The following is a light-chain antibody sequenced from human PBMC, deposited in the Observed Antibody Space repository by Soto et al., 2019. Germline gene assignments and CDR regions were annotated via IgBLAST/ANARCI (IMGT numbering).Light chain of an antibody. CDR1: QSIGTS. CDR2: AAS. Sequence: DIQMTQSPSSLAASVGDRATITCRASQSIGTSLNWYQQKIGTAPKLLIYAASSLQSGVPSRFSGSGSGTDFTLTISSLQPEDFATYFCQLSLTTPYIFGQGTKVEIK. V-gene: IGKV1-39*01. J-gene: IGKJ2*01. CDR3: QLSLTTPYI.